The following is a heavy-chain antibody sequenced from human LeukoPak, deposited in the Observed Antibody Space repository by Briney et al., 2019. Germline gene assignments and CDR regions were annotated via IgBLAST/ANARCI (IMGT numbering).Heavy chain of an antibody. D-gene: IGHD2-21*02. CDR2: IYHSVST. J-gene: IGHJ4*02. CDR3: ARARAYCGGDCYLLGVDY. CDR1: GGSISSGGYS. Sequence: PSQTLSLTCAVSGGSISSGGYSWSWIRQPPGKGLEWIGYIYHSVSTYYNPSLKSRVTISVDRSKNQFSLKLSSVTAADTAVYYCARARAYCGGDCYLLGVDYWGQGTLVTVSS. V-gene: IGHV4-30-2*01.